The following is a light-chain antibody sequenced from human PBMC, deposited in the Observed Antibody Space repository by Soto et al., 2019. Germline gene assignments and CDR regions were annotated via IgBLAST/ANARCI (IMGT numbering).Light chain of an antibody. V-gene: IGKV3-15*01. J-gene: IGKJ2*01. CDR2: GAS. CDR1: QSVNNN. CDR3: QQHNNWPPDT. Sequence: IILTQSPASLSVSPGERATLSCRASQSVNNNLAWYQQKRGQAPRLLIYGASTRATGIPGRFRGSGSGTEFTLTITSLQSEDLAIYFCQQHNNWPPDTVGQGTKVDSK.